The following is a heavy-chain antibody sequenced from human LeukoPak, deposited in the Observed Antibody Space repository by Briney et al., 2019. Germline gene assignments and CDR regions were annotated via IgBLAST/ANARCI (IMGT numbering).Heavy chain of an antibody. Sequence: ASVKVSCKASGYTFTGYYMHWVRQAPGQGLEWMGRINPNSGGTNYAQKFQGRVTMTRDTPISTAYMGLSRLRSDDTAVYYCARPRAGYAYYFDYWGQGTLVTVSS. V-gene: IGHV1-2*06. CDR2: INPNSGGT. CDR3: ARPRAGYAYYFDY. CDR1: GYTFTGYY. D-gene: IGHD1-1*01. J-gene: IGHJ4*02.